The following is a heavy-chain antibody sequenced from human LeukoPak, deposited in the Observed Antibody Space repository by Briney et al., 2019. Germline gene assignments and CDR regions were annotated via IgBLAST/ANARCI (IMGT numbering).Heavy chain of an antibody. D-gene: IGHD3-22*01. CDR3: ARAQGSGYYYGKDPSLFDY. Sequence: KASETLSLTCTVSGGSISSGGYYWSWIRQHPGKGLEWIGYIYYSGSTYYNPSLKSRVTISVDTSKNQFSLKLSSVTAADTAVYYCARAQGSGYYYGKDPSLFDYWGQGTLVTVSS. CDR2: IYYSGST. J-gene: IGHJ4*02. V-gene: IGHV4-31*03. CDR1: GGSISSGGYY.